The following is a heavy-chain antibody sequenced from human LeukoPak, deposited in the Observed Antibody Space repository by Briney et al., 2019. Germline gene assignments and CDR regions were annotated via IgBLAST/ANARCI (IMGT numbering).Heavy chain of an antibody. CDR2: ISSGGITI. CDR3: ARVNSSSWYRDYYGMDV. Sequence: GGSLRLSCAASGFTFSDSYMRWIRQAPGKGLEWVSLISSGGITIYYADSVKGRFTVSRDNAKNSLFLLTNSLRAEDTAVYYCARVNSSSWYRDYYGMDVWGQGTTVTVSS. D-gene: IGHD6-13*01. CDR1: GFTFSDSY. J-gene: IGHJ6*02. V-gene: IGHV3-11*01.